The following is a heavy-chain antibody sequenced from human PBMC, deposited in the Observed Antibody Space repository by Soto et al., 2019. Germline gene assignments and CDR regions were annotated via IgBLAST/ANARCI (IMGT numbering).Heavy chain of an antibody. D-gene: IGHD2-8*01. J-gene: IGHJ3*02. Sequence: SETLSLTCTVSGGSISSGGYYWSWIRQHRGKGLEWIGSIYYSGSTYYNPSLKSRVTISVDTSKNQFSLKLSSVTAADTAVYYCARTIVLMVYANRRAFDIWGQGTMVTVSS. CDR2: IYYSGST. V-gene: IGHV4-31*03. CDR1: GGSISSGGYY. CDR3: ARTIVLMVYANRRAFDI.